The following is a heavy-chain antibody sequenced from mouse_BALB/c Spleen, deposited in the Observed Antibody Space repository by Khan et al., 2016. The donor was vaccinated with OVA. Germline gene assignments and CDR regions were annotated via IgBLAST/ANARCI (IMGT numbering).Heavy chain of an antibody. CDR2: INPTSGYT. CDR1: GYTFTTYW. Sequence: QVQLQQSGAELAKPGASVKMSCKASGYTFTTYWMHWVKQRPGQGLEWIGYINPTSGYTDYNEKFKDRATLSADRSSSTAYMQLSSLTSEDSAVYYCTKDRMDYWGQGTTVTVSS. J-gene: IGHJ2*01. V-gene: IGHV1-7*01. CDR3: TKDRMDY.